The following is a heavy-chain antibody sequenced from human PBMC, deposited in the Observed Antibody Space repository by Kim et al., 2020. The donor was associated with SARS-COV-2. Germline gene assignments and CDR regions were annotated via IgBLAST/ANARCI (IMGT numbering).Heavy chain of an antibody. Sequence: SVKGRFTISRDNAKNSLYLQMNSLRAEDTAVYYCARDTHGSGSWGLFFDYWGQGTLVTVSS. D-gene: IGHD3-10*01. J-gene: IGHJ4*02. CDR3: ARDTHGSGSWGLFFDY. V-gene: IGHV3-21*01.